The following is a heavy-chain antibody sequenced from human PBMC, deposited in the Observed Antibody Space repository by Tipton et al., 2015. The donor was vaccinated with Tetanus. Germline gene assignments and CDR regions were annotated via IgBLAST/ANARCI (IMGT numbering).Heavy chain of an antibody. Sequence: QLVQSGAEVKKPGASVKVSCKAFGYTFTAQYMYWVRQAPGQGLEWMGWIDPNSGDTKYAQKFQGRVTMPRDTSISTIHMELSRLRSDDTAVYYCARDRGDYIYYGMDVWGQGTTVTVSS. D-gene: IGHD3-3*01. V-gene: IGHV1-2*02. CDR3: ARDRGDYIYYGMDV. CDR1: GYTFTAQY. CDR2: IDPNSGDT. J-gene: IGHJ6*02.